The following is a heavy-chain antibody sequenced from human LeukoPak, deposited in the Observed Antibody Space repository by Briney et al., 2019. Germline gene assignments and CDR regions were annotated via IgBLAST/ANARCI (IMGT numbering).Heavy chain of an antibody. CDR1: GYTFTSYG. V-gene: IGHV1-18*01. Sequence: ASVKVSCKASGYTFTSYGISWVRQAPGQGLEWMGWISAYNGNTNYAQKLQGRVTMTTDTSTSTAYVELRSLRSDDTAVYYCARDPPRIVVVVAATNYCGMDVWGQGTTVTVSS. J-gene: IGHJ6*02. D-gene: IGHD2-15*01. CDR3: ARDPPRIVVVVAATNYCGMDV. CDR2: ISAYNGNT.